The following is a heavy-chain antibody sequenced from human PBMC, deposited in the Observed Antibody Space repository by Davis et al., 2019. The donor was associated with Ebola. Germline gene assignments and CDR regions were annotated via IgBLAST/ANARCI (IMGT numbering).Heavy chain of an antibody. Sequence: ASVKVSCKASGYTFTSYDINWVRQATGQGLEWMGWMNPNSGNTGYAQKFQGRVTMTRNTSISTAYMELSSLRSEDTAVYYCARDRREIGGMDVWGKGTTVTVSS. CDR1: GYTFTSYD. V-gene: IGHV1-8*01. CDR3: ARDRREIGGMDV. D-gene: IGHD5-24*01. J-gene: IGHJ6*04. CDR2: MNPNSGNT.